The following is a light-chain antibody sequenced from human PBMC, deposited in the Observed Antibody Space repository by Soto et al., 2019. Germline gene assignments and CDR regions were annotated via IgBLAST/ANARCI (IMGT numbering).Light chain of an antibody. CDR1: QGISSY. J-gene: IGKJ4*01. V-gene: IGKV1-8*01. CDR2: AAS. CDR3: QQLYSYPLT. Sequence: AIRMTQSPSSFSASTGDRVTITCRASQGISSYLAWYQQKPGKAPKLLIYAASTLQSGVPSRFSGSGSGTDFTLTISNLQPEDFATYFCQQLYSYPLTFGGGTRWIS.